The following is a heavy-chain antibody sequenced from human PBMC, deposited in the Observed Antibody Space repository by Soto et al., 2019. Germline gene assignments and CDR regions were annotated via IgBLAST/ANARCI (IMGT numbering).Heavy chain of an antibody. V-gene: IGHV1-69*08. CDR3: ARDGIYCSSTSCLPYGMDV. Sequence: QVQLVQSGAEVKKPGSSVKVSCKASGGTFSSYTISWVRQAPGQGLEWVGRIIPILGIANYAQKFQGRVTITADKSTSTAYMELSSLRSEDTAVYYCARDGIYCSSTSCLPYGMDVWGQGTTVTVSS. CDR2: IIPILGIA. J-gene: IGHJ6*02. D-gene: IGHD2-2*01. CDR1: GGTFSSYT.